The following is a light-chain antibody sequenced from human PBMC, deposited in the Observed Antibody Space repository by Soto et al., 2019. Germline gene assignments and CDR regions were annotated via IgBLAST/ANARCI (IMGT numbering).Light chain of an antibody. CDR1: QSVLYSSNNNNY. V-gene: IGKV4-1*01. CDR2: WAS. Sequence: DIVMTQSPDSLAVSLGERATINCKSSQSVLYSSNNNNYLAWYQQKPGQPPKLLIYWASTRESGVPDRFSGSGSGTDFTLTISSLQAEDVAVYYCQQYYSTPLTFGGGNKVEIK. J-gene: IGKJ4*01. CDR3: QQYYSTPLT.